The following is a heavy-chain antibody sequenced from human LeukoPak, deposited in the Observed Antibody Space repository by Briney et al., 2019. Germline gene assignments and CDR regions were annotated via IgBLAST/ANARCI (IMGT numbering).Heavy chain of an antibody. J-gene: IGHJ4*02. V-gene: IGHV4-34*01. CDR2: MNHSGST. D-gene: IGHD3-9*01. CDR3: ARAATYYDILTGYPTYCFDY. Sequence: KTSETLSLTCAVYGGSFSSYYWSWIRQPPGKGLEWIGEMNHSGSTNYNPSLKSRVTISVDTSKNQFSLKLSSVTAADTAVYYCARAATYYDILTGYPTYCFDYWGQGTLVTVSS. CDR1: GGSFSSYY.